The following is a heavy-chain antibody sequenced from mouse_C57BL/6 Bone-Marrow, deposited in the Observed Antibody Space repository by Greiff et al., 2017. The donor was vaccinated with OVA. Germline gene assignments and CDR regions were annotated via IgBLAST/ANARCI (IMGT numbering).Heavy chain of an antibody. V-gene: IGHV5-16*01. CDR2: INYDGSST. CDR1: GFTFSDYY. CDR3: ARVTTVVAWYFDV. D-gene: IGHD1-1*01. J-gene: IGHJ1*03. Sequence: EVMLVESEGGLVQPGSSMKLSCTASGFTFSDYYMAWVRQVREKGLEWVANINYDGSSTYYLDSLKSRFIISRDNAKNILYLQMSSLKSEDTATYYCARVTTVVAWYFDVWGTGTTVTVSS.